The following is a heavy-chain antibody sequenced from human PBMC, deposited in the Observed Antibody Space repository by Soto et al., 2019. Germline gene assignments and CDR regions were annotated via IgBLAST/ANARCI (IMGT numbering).Heavy chain of an antibody. CDR2: IYYSGST. CDR3: ARDQNSSSSGGMDV. D-gene: IGHD6-6*01. Sequence: ESGPGLVKPSETLSLTCTVSGGSVSSGSYYWSWIRQPPGKGLEWIGYIYYSGSTNYNPXLKRRVTISVDTSKNQFSLKLSSVTAADTAVYYCARDQNSSSSGGMDVWGQGTTVTVSS. CDR1: GGSVSSGSYY. V-gene: IGHV4-61*01. J-gene: IGHJ6*02.